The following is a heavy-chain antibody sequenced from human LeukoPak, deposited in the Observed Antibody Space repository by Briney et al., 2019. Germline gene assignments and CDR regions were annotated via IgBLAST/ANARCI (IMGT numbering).Heavy chain of an antibody. CDR3: ASQYCSNTSCYTFLDY. CDR1: GESFSSYY. J-gene: IGHJ4*02. Sequence: SETLSLTCAVYGESFSSYYWSWIRQPPGKGLEWIGEITHSGSTNYNPSLKSRVAMSVDTSKNQFSLKLNSVTAADTAVYYCASQYCSNTSCYTFLDYWGQGALVTVSS. CDR2: ITHSGST. D-gene: IGHD2-2*02. V-gene: IGHV4-34*01.